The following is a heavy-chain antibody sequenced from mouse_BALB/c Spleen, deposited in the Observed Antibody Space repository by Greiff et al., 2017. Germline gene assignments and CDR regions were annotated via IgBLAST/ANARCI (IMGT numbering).Heavy chain of an antibody. CDR2: ISSGGGST. D-gene: IGHD2-4*01. CDR3: ARHYYDYDWYFDV. Sequence: EVHLVESGGGLVKPGGSLKLSCAASGFTFSSYAMSWVRQSPEKRLEWVAEISSGGGSTYYPDTVKGRFTISRDNAKNTLYLQMSSLKSEDTAMYYCARHYYDYDWYFDVWGAGTTVTVSS. CDR1: GFTFSSYA. J-gene: IGHJ1*01. V-gene: IGHV5-12-1*01.